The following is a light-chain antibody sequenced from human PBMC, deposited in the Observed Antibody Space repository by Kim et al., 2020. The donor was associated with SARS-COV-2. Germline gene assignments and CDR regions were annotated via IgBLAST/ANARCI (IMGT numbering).Light chain of an antibody. V-gene: IGKV3-15*01. J-gene: IGKJ4*01. CDR3: QQDRDWPPLT. CDR1: QSVSSK. CDR2: DAS. Sequence: EIVMTQSPATLSVSPGERATLSCRASQSVSSKLAWYQQKPGQAPRLLIYDASTRAAAIPARFSGSGSGTEFTLTISSLQSEDFALYYCQQDRDWPPLTFGGGTKVDIK.